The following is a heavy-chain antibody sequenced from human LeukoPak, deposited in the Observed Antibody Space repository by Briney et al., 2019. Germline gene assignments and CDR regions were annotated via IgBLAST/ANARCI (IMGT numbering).Heavy chain of an antibody. V-gene: IGHV1-8*01. J-gene: IGHJ4*02. CDR1: GYTFTSYD. CDR2: MNPNSGNT. D-gene: IGHD3-16*01. CDR3: ARDNDSRDPPHFDY. Sequence: ASVKVSCKASGYTFTSYDINWVRQATGQGLEWMGWMNPNSGNTGYAQKFQGRVTMTRNASISTAYMELSSLRSEDTAVYYCARDNDSRDPPHFDYWGQGTLVTVSS.